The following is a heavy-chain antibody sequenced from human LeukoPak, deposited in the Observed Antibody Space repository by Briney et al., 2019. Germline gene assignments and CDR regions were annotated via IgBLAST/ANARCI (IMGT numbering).Heavy chain of an antibody. CDR2: IYSGGST. CDR3: ARDRSGWYYYYGMDV. CDR1: GFTLSSNY. D-gene: IGHD6-19*01. J-gene: IGHJ6*02. V-gene: IGHV3-66*02. Sequence: PGGSLRLSCAASGFTLSSNYMSWVRQAPGKGLEWGSVIYSGGSTYYADSVKGRFTISRDNSKNTLYLQMNSLRAEDTAVYYCARDRSGWYYYYGMDVWGQGTTVTVSS.